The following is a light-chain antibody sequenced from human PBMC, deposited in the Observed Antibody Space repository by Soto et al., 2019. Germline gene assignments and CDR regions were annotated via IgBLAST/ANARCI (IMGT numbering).Light chain of an antibody. CDR3: QQYGSSPLT. V-gene: IGKV3-20*01. CDR2: RAS. J-gene: IGKJ4*01. CDR1: QSVSSSY. Sequence: EIVLTPSPGTLSLSPGERATLSCRASQSVSSSYLAWYQPKPGQAPKVLIYRASSRATGIPDRFSGSGSGTDFTLTISRLEPEDFAVYYCQQYGSSPLTFGGGTKVDIK.